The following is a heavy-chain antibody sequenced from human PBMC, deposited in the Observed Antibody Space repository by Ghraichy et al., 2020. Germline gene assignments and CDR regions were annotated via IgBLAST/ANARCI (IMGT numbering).Heavy chain of an antibody. V-gene: IGHV4-59*08. CDR1: GGSISSHF. CDR2: SYYSGST. CDR3: AGVVYGIRGFSSDY. Sequence: SQTLSLTCTVSGGSISSHFWTWIRQPPGKGLEWIGFSYYSGSTYYNSSLTSRVTISMDTSKNQLSLKMISVTAADTAVYYCAGVVYGIRGFSSDYWGQGTLVTVSS. J-gene: IGHJ4*02. D-gene: IGHD2-8*02.